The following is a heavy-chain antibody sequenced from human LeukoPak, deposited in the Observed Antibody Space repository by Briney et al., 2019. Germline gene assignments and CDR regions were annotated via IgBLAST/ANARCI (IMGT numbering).Heavy chain of an antibody. CDR3: AGDIVVGPAVSGMDV. Sequence: GASVKVSCKASGGTFSSYAISWVRQAPGQGLEWMGGIIPIFGTANYAQKFQGRVTITADESTSTACMELSSLRSEDTAVYYCAGDIVVGPAVSGMDVWGKGTTVTVPS. CDR1: GGTFSSYA. V-gene: IGHV1-69*01. D-gene: IGHD2-2*01. CDR2: IIPIFGTA. J-gene: IGHJ6*04.